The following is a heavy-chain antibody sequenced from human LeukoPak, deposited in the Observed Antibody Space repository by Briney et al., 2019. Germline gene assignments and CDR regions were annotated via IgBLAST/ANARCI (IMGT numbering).Heavy chain of an antibody. CDR3: ARDDVTSGWYYFDY. Sequence: KPSEALSLTCTVSGGSIRCYFWSWIRQPPGKGLEWVGYIYYRGSTDYNPSLKSRVTISVDTSKNQFSLKLSSVTAADTAVYYCARDDVTSGWYYFDYWGQGTLVTVSS. J-gene: IGHJ4*02. CDR2: IYYRGST. V-gene: IGHV4-59*01. CDR1: GGSIRCYF. D-gene: IGHD6-19*01.